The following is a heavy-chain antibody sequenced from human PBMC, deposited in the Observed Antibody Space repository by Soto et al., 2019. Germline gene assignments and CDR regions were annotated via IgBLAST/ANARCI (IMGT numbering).Heavy chain of an antibody. D-gene: IGHD4-17*01. CDR1: GGSISSYY. V-gene: IGHV4-59*08. CDR3: ARHATVTRTIDY. J-gene: IGHJ4*02. Sequence: PSETLSLTCTVSGGSISSYYWSWFRQPPGKGLEWIGYIYYSGSTNYNPSLKSRVTISVDTSKNQFSLKLSSVTAADTAVYYCARHATVTRTIDYWGQGTLVTVS. CDR2: IYYSGST.